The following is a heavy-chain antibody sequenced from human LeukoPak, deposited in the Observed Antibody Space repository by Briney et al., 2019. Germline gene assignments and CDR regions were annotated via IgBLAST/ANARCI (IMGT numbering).Heavy chain of an antibody. D-gene: IGHD2-21*02. CDR1: GGSISSYY. V-gene: IGHV4-39*07. J-gene: IGHJ4*02. CDR3: ARVSTGLHFDY. Sequence: SETLSLTCTVSGGSISSYYWGWIRQPPGKGLEWIGSIYYSGSTYYNPSLKGRVTISVDASKNQFSLKLSSVTAADTAVYYCARVSTGLHFDYWGQGTLVTVSS. CDR2: IYYSGST.